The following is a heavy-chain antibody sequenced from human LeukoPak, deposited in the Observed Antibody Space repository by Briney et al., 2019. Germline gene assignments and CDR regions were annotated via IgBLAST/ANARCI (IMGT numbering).Heavy chain of an antibody. J-gene: IGHJ4*02. Sequence: SETLSLTCAVYGGSFSGYYWSWIRQPPGKGLEWIGEINHSGSTNYNPSLKSRVTISVDTSKSQFSLKLSSVTAADTAVYYCARRSVRGVIRYWGQGILVTVSS. CDR2: INHSGST. CDR3: ARRSVRGVIRY. CDR1: GGSFSGYY. D-gene: IGHD3-10*01. V-gene: IGHV4-34*01.